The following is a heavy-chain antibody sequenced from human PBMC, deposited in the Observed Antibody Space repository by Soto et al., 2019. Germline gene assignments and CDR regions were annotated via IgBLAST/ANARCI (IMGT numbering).Heavy chain of an antibody. CDR1: GFTFSSYW. CDR3: ARGTADIVVVPAATDYNWFDP. J-gene: IGHJ5*02. Sequence: GGSLRLSCAASGFTFSSYWMHWVRQAPGKGLVWVSRINSDGSSTSYADSVKGRFTISRDNAKNTLYLQMNSLRAEDTAVYYCARGTADIVVVPAATDYNWFDPWGQGTLVTVSS. D-gene: IGHD2-2*01. V-gene: IGHV3-74*01. CDR2: INSDGSST.